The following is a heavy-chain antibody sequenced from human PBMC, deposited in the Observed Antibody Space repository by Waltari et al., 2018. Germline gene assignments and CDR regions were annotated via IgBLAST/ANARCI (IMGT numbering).Heavy chain of an antibody. CDR2: VYYSGST. Sequence: QLQLQESGPRLVKPSETLSLTCTVSGGSINPNTYFWAWIRQPPGKGLEWIGSVYYSGSTDYNESLKSRVTISVDTSKNQFSLNLSSVTAADTAVYYCASQDAAAVAYWFDPWGQGTPVTVSS. CDR3: ASQDAAAVAYWFDP. V-gene: IGHV4-39*01. J-gene: IGHJ5*02. CDR1: GGSINPNTYF. D-gene: IGHD2-15*01.